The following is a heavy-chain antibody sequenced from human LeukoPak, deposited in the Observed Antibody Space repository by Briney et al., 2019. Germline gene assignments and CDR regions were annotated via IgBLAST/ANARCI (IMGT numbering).Heavy chain of an antibody. J-gene: IGHJ4*02. D-gene: IGHD3-10*01. Sequence: GGSLRLSCAASGFNFDDYGMSWVRQAPGKGVEWVSGINWNGGSIGYADSVKGRFTISRDNSKNSLYLQMNSLRAEDTALYYCAKDMAAYYYASGNIDYWGQGTLVTVSS. CDR3: AKDMAAYYYASGNIDY. V-gene: IGHV3-20*04. CDR2: INWNGGSI. CDR1: GFNFDDYG.